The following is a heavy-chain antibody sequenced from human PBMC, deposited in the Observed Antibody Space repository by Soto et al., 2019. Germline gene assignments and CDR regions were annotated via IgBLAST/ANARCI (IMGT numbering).Heavy chain of an antibody. Sequence: SETLSLTCTVSGGSVSSGSYYWSWIRQPPGKGLEWIGYIYYSGSTNYNPSLKSRVTISVDTSKNQFSLKLSSVTAADTAVYYCARVAAAVRRLDFDDWGQGTLVTVSS. J-gene: IGHJ4*02. V-gene: IGHV4-61*01. CDR3: ARVAAAVRRLDFDD. D-gene: IGHD3-10*01. CDR1: GGSVSSGSYY. CDR2: IYYSGST.